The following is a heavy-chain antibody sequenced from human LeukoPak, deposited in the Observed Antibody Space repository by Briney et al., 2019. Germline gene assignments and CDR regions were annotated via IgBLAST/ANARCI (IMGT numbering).Heavy chain of an antibody. V-gene: IGHV4-34*01. CDR2: GDYSGGT. J-gene: IGHJ4*02. CDR1: GGSFSGYY. D-gene: IGHD6-19*01. Sequence: SGTLSLTCAVYGGSFSGYYWSWIRQPPGKGLEWIASGDYSGGTYYNPSLESRVAISADMSKNQISLKLSSVTAADTALYYCARERGEEYSSGWYKTNFFDTWGQGTRVTVSS. CDR3: ARERGEEYSSGWYKTNFFDT.